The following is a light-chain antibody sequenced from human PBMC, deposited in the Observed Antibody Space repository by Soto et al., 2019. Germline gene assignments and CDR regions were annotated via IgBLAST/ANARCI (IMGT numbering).Light chain of an antibody. J-gene: IGLJ1*01. CDR3: QSYDSSLSGFV. CDR2: GNS. Sequence: QSLLTQPPSVSEAAGQSVTISCTGSSSNIGAGYDAHWYQQRPGTAPKLLIYGNSNRPSGVPDRFSGSKSGTSASLAITGLQAEDEADYYCQSYDSSLSGFVFGTGTKVTVL. CDR1: SSNIGAGYD. V-gene: IGLV1-40*01.